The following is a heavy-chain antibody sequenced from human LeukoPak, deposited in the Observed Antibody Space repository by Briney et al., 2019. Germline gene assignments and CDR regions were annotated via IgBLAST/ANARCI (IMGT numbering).Heavy chain of an antibody. CDR1: GGSISSYY. CDR2: IFHSGTT. J-gene: IGHJ6*03. Sequence: SETLSLTCTVSGGSISSYYWSWIRQPPGKGLEWIAYIFHSGTTKYNPALKSRVAISLDTPKSQISLRLHSVTAADTAVYYCARGGYYYLDVWGRGTTVTVSS. V-gene: IGHV4-59*01. CDR3: ARGGYYYLDV.